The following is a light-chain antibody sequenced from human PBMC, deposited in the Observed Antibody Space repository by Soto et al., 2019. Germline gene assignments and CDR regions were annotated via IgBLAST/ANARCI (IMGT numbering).Light chain of an antibody. CDR2: GAS. CDR3: QQYGSSPT. CDR1: QSVSNNY. J-gene: IGKJ5*01. V-gene: IGKV3-20*01. Sequence: EIVLTQSPGTPSLSPGDRATLSCRASQSVSNNYLAWYQQKPGQAPRRLIYGASSRATGIPDRFSGSGSGTDFTLTISRLEPEDFAVYYCQQYGSSPTFGEGTRLEIK.